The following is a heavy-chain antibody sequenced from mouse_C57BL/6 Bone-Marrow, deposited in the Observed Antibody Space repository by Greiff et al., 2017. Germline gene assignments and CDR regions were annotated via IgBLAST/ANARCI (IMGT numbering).Heavy chain of an antibody. J-gene: IGHJ2*01. V-gene: IGHV14-3*01. CDR1: GFNIKNTY. CDR2: IDPANGNP. CDR3: ARTFSVVATFDY. Sequence: EVQLQQSVAELVRPGASVKLSCTASGFNIKNTYMHWVKQRPEQGLEWIGRIDPANGNPKYDPKFQGKATITADTSSNTAYLQLSSLTSEDTAIYDCARTFSVVATFDYWGQGTTLTVSS. D-gene: IGHD1-1*01.